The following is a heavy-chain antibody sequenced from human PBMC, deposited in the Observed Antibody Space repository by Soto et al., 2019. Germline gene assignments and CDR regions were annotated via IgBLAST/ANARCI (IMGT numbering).Heavy chain of an antibody. CDR2: IGTAGDT. V-gene: IGHV3-13*04. CDR3: ARVAGRDYYGMDV. CDR1: GFTFSSYA. J-gene: IGHJ6*02. Sequence: PGGSLRLSCAASGFTFSSYAMHWVRQATGKGLEWVSAIGTAGDTYYPGSVKGRFTISRENAKNSLYLQMNSLRAGDTAVYYCARVAGRDYYGMDVWGQGTTVTVSS.